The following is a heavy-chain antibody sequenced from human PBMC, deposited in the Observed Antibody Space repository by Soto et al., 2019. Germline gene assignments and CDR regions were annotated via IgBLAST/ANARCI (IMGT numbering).Heavy chain of an antibody. CDR1: EFNFRNYW. D-gene: IGHD2-8*01. CDR3: FVGNGGPQ. V-gene: IGHV3-7*03. Sequence: EVQLVESGGDLVQPGGSLRLSCTTYEFNFRNYWMNWVRQSPGKGQQWVANIKPDGSAANYVDSVKGRFTIYRDYVRNSVSLQMNSLRVEDTAVYFLFVGNGGPQWGQGTLVTVSS. J-gene: IGHJ4*02. CDR2: IKPDGSAA.